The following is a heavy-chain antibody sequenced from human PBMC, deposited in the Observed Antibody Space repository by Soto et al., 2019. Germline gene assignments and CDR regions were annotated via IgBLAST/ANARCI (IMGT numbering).Heavy chain of an antibody. CDR2: ISSRSDI. J-gene: IGHJ6*02. D-gene: IGHD3-3*01. CDR3: ARDLITIFGVVMPYGMDV. CDR1: GFTFSTYS. Sequence: GSLRLSCVGSGFTFSTYSINWVRQAPGKGLEWVSSISSRSDIYYADSVKGRFTISRDNAKNSLYLQMNSLRAEDTAVYYCARDLITIFGVVMPYGMDVWGQGTKVTVYS. V-gene: IGHV3-21*01.